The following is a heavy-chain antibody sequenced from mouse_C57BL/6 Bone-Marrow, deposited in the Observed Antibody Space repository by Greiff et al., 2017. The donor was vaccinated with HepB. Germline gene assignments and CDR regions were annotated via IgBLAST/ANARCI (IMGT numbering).Heavy chain of an antibody. Sequence: EVKLLESGPGLVKPSQSLSLTCSVTGYSFTSGYYWYWIRQIPGNILEWMGYISYDGSNNYNPSLKNRISITRDTSKNQLFLKLNSVTTEDTATYYCARDRRNSNDSWYFDVWGTGTTVTVAS. V-gene: IGHV3-6*01. CDR1: GYSFTSGYY. CDR2: ISYDGSN. CDR3: ARDRRNSNDSWYFDV. D-gene: IGHD2-12*01. J-gene: IGHJ1*03.